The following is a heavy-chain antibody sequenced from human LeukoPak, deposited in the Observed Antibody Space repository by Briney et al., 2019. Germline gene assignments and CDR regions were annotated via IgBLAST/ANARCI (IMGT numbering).Heavy chain of an antibody. Sequence: SGGSLKLSCAASGFTFSGSTIHWVRQASGEGLEWGGRIRSKANNYATAYATSVKGRFTLSRDDSNNTAYLQMNSLKTEDTAVYFCIRGAASGSYYGLDVWGQGATVTVSS. V-gene: IGHV3-73*01. CDR3: IRGAASGSYYGLDV. CDR2: IRSKANNYAT. CDR1: GFTFSGST. J-gene: IGHJ6*02. D-gene: IGHD1-26*01.